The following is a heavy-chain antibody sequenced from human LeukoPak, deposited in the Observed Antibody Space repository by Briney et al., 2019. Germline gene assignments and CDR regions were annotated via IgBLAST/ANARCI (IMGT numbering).Heavy chain of an antibody. D-gene: IGHD3-10*01. CDR3: ARSPYYYGSGSYHFDY. V-gene: IGHV4-59*12. J-gene: IGHJ4*02. Sequence: IYYSGSTTYNPSLKIRVTISVDTSKNQFSLKLSSVTAADTAVYYCARSPYYYGSGSYHFDYWGQGTLVTVSS. CDR2: IYYSGST.